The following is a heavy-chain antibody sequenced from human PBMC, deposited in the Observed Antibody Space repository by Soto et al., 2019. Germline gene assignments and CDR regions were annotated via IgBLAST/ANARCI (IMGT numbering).Heavy chain of an antibody. CDR2: LNDSGGT. Sequence: QVQLQQWGAGLLKPSETLSLTCAVYGGSFSGYYCSWIRQPPGKGLEWIGELNDSGGTNYNASLKSRVSISVDTSKNQFSLKLNFVTAADTAVYYCARGRGGVQEWGQGTLX. CDR3: ARGRGGVQE. D-gene: IGHD3-10*01. J-gene: IGHJ1*01. CDR1: GGSFSGYY. V-gene: IGHV4-34*01.